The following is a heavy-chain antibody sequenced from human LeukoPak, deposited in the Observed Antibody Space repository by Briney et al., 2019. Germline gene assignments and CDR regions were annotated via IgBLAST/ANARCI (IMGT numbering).Heavy chain of an antibody. D-gene: IGHD3-10*01. CDR1: GGSISSYY. CDR3: ARSLLSAGSGSYGFDP. V-gene: IGHV4-4*07. Sequence: PSETLSLTCTVSGGSISSYYWSWIRQPAGKGLEWIGRIYTSGSTNYNPSLKSRVTMSVDTSKNQFSLKLSSVTATDTAVYYCARSLLSAGSGSYGFDPWGQGTLVTVSS. CDR2: IYTSGST. J-gene: IGHJ5*02.